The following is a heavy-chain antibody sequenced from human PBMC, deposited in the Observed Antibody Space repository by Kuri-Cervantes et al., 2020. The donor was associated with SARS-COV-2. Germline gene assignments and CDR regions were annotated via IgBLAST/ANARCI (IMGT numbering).Heavy chain of an antibody. D-gene: IGHD6-13*01. CDR3: AKDTKPLAAAGWFDP. CDR1: GFTFGSYA. J-gene: IGHJ5*02. Sequence: GGSLRLSCAASGFTFGSYAMAWVRQAPGKGLEWVSTISGSGGSTYYADSVKGRFTISRDNSKNTLYLQMNSLRAEDTAVYYCAKDTKPLAAAGWFDPWGQGTLVTVSS. V-gene: IGHV3-23*01. CDR2: ISGSGGST.